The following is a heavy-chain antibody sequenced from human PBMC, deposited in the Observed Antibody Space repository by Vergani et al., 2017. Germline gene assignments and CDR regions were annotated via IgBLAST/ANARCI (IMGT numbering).Heavy chain of an antibody. J-gene: IGHJ4*02. CDR3: ARDLIAVAALDY. CDR1: GFTFSSYG. Sequence: QVQLVESGGGVVQPGRSLRLSCAASGFTFSSYGMHWVRQDPGKGLERVAVIWYDGSNKYYADSVKGRFTISRDNSKNTLYLQMNSLGAEDTAVYYCARDLIAVAALDYWGQGTLVTVSS. CDR2: IWYDGSNK. D-gene: IGHD6-19*01. V-gene: IGHV3-33*01.